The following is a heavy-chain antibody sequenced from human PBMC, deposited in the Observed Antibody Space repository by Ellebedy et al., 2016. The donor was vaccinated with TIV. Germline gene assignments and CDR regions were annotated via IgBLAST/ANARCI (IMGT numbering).Heavy chain of an antibody. D-gene: IGHD1-26*01. CDR2: IWSDGRNK. J-gene: IGHJ4*02. V-gene: IGHV3-33*01. Sequence: GESLKISCAASGFTFSSYGMHWVRQAPGKGLEWVAAIWSDGRNKYYADSVKGRFTISRDNSKNTLYLQMNSLRAEDTAVYYCAREEVVGATLAFDFWGQGTLVTVSS. CDR1: GFTFSSYG. CDR3: AREEVVGATLAFDF.